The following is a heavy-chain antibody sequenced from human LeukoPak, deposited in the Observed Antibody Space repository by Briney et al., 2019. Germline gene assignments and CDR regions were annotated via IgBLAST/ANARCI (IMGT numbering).Heavy chain of an antibody. CDR2: IIPIFGTA. CDR1: GGTFSSYA. D-gene: IGHD6-19*01. J-gene: IGHJ6*03. CDR3: ARVLAGSSGWYGYYYYMDV. Sequence: SVKVSRKASGGTFSSYAISWVRQAPGQGLEWMGGIIPIFGTANYAQKFQGRVTITADKSTSTAYMELSSLRSEDTAVYYCARVLAGSSGWYGYYYYMDVWGKGTTVTVSS. V-gene: IGHV1-69*06.